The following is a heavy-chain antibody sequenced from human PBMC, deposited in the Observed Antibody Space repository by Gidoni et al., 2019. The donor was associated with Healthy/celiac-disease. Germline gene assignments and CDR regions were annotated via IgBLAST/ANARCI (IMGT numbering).Heavy chain of an antibody. CDR1: GFTFSSYA. D-gene: IGHD2-2*01. V-gene: IGHV3-23*01. J-gene: IGHJ5*02. CDR3: AKDGGYCSSTSCYPGWFDP. CDR2: ISGSGGST. Sequence: EVQLLESGGGLVQPGGSLRLSCAASGFTFSSYAMSCVRQAPGKGLEWVSAISGSGGSTYYADSVKGRFTISRDNSKNTLYLQMNSLRAEDTAVYYCAKDGGYCSSTSCYPGWFDPWGQGTLVTVSS.